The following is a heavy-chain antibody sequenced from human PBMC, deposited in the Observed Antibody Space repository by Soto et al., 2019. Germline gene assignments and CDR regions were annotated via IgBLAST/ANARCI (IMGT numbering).Heavy chain of an antibody. D-gene: IGHD3-22*01. V-gene: IGHV1-3*01. CDR3: ARVLYDSSGYYFKAFDY. J-gene: IGHJ4*02. CDR1: GYTFTGYY. CDR2: INAGNGNT. Sequence: ASVKVSCKASGYTFTGYYMHWVRQAPGQRLEWMGWINAGNGNTKYSQKFQGRVTITRDTSASTAYMELSSLRSEDTAVYYCARVLYDSSGYYFKAFDYWGQGTLVTVSS.